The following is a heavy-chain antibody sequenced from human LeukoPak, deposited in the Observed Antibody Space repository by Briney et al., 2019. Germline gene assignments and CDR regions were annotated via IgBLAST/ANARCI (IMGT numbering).Heavy chain of an antibody. V-gene: IGHV3-30*02. J-gene: IGHJ6*03. CDR3: AKDTVPGFLEWSYYYYMDV. Sequence: GGSLRLSCAASGFTFSSYGMHWVRQAPGKGLEWVAFIRYDGSNKYYADSVKGRFTISRDNSKNALYLQMNSLRAEDTAVYYCAKDTVPGFLEWSYYYYMDVWGKGTTVTVSS. CDR2: IRYDGSNK. D-gene: IGHD3-3*01. CDR1: GFTFSSYG.